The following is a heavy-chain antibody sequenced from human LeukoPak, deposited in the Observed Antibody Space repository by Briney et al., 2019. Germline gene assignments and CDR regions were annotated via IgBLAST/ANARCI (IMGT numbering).Heavy chain of an antibody. V-gene: IGHV4-38-2*01. CDR2: IYHSGST. CDR3: ARRGVLLWFGELYPSAFDI. D-gene: IGHD3-10*01. CDR1: GYSISSGYY. J-gene: IGHJ3*02. Sequence: MPSETLSLTCAVSGYSISSGYYWGWIRQPPGKGLEWIGSIYHSGSTYYNPSLKSRVTISVDTSKNQFSLKLGSVTAADTAVYYCARRGVLLWFGELYPSAFDIWGQGTMVTVSS.